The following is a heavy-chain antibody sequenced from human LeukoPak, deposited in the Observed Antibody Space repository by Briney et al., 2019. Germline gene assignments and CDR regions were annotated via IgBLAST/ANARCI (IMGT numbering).Heavy chain of an antibody. V-gene: IGHV3-48*03. Sequence: GGSLRLSCAASGFTFSSYEMNWVRQAPGKGLEWVSCISSSGSTVYYADSVKGRFTISRDNAKNSLYLQMNSLRAEDTAVYYCASSGSGWYPPPLYWGQGTLVTVSS. J-gene: IGHJ4*02. CDR1: GFTFSSYE. CDR2: ISSSGSTV. CDR3: ASSGSGWYPPPLY. D-gene: IGHD6-19*01.